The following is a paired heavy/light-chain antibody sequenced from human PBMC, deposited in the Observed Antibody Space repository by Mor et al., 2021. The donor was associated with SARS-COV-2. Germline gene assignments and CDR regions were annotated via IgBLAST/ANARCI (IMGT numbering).Heavy chain of an antibody. J-gene: IGHJ4*02. D-gene: IGHD2-15*01. CDR3: AKQDRYSSVWYSPHFDY. Sequence: EVQLVESGGGLVQPGGSLRLSCTASEFIFSNFAMSWVRQAPGKGLEWVSIISDSGGSTYYADSVKGRFTISRDNSKNTLYLQMNSLRAEDAAIYYCAKQDRYSSVWYSPHFDYWGQGTLVTVSS. V-gene: IGHV3-23*04. CDR1: EFIFSNFA. CDR2: ISDSGGST.
Light chain of an antibody. J-gene: IGLJ3*02. CDR1: RSNIGSNH. V-gene: IGLV1-47*01. CDR3: VAWDDSLSGPV. CDR2: KSD. Sequence: QSVVTQPPSASGTPGQRVTISCSGTRSNIGSNHVYWYQQLPGTAPKLLIYKSDQRPSGVPDRFSGSKSGTSGSLAISGLRSEDEADYYCVAWDDSLSGPVFGGGTKVTVL.